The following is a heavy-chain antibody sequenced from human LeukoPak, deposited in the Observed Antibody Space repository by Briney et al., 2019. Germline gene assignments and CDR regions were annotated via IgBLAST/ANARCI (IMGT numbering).Heavy chain of an antibody. D-gene: IGHD3-22*01. V-gene: IGHV7-4-1*02. CDR1: GYTFSSNA. CDR3: ARGYDSSGYFSD. CDR2: IDTNTGNP. Sequence: GASVKVSCKASGYTFSSNAINWVRQAPGQGLEWMGWIDTNTGNPTYAQGFTGQFVFSLDTSVSTAYLQISSLKAEDTAEYFCARGYDSSGYFSDWGQGTLVTVS. J-gene: IGHJ4*02.